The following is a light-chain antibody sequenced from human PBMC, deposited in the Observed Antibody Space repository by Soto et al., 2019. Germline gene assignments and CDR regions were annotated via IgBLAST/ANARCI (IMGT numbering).Light chain of an antibody. CDR3: QQYGSSST. J-gene: IGKJ5*01. CDR1: QSVSSKS. Sequence: EIVLTQSPGTLSLSPGERATLSCRAGQSVSSKSLAWFQQKPGQAPRLLIYGASSRATGIPDRFSGSGSGTDFTLTISRLEPEDFAVYYCQQYGSSSTFGQGTRLEIK. V-gene: IGKV3-20*01. CDR2: GAS.